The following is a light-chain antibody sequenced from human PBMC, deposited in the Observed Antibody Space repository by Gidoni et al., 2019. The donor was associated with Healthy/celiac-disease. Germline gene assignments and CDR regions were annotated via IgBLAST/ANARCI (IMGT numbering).Light chain of an antibody. J-gene: IGKJ3*01. CDR2: LGS. Sequence: DIVMTQSPPSLPVTPGEPASISCRSSQSLLHSNGYNYLDWYLQKPGQSPQLLIYLGSNRASGVPDRFSGSGSGTDFTLKISRVEAEDVGVYYCMQALQTRFTFXPXTKVDIK. V-gene: IGKV2-28*01. CDR1: QSLLHSNGYNY. CDR3: MQALQTRFT.